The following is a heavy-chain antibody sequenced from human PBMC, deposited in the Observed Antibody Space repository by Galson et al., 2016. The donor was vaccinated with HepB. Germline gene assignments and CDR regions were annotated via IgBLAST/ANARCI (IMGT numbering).Heavy chain of an antibody. D-gene: IGHD1-1*01. V-gene: IGHV3-30-3*01. CDR2: ISYDGSNK. J-gene: IGHJ6*04. Sequence: SLRLSCAASGFTFSSYAMHWVRQAPGKGLEWVAVISYDGSNKYYADSVKGRFTISRDNSKNTLYLQMNSLRAEDTAVDYCARDSNDEQYRYGMDVWGKGTTVTVSS. CDR3: ARDSNDEQYRYGMDV. CDR1: GFTFSSYA.